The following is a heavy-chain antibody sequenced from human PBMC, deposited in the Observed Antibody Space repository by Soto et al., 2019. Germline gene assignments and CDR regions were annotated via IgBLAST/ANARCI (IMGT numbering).Heavy chain of an antibody. V-gene: IGHV1-18*01. CDR2: ISAYNGNT. Sequence: QVQLGQSGAEVKKPGASVKVSCKASGYTFTSYGISWVRQAPGQGLEWMGWISAYNGNTNYAQKLQGRVTMTTDTSTSTAYMELRSLRSDDTAVYYCARVGPLYCSSTSCYARWFDPWGQGTLVTVSS. CDR1: GYTFTSYG. J-gene: IGHJ5*02. CDR3: ARVGPLYCSSTSCYARWFDP. D-gene: IGHD2-2*01.